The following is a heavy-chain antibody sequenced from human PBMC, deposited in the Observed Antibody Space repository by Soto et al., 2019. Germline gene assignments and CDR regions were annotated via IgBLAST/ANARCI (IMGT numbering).Heavy chain of an antibody. CDR3: AMTTVTIDAFDI. V-gene: IGHV4-39*01. D-gene: IGHD4-17*01. CDR2: IYYSGST. Sequence: QLQLQESGPGLVKPSETLSLTCTVSGGSISSSSYYWGWIRQPPGKGLEWIGSIYYSGSTYYNPSLNSRVTISVDTSKNQFSLKLSSVTAADTAVYYCAMTTVTIDAFDIWGQGTMVTVSS. CDR1: GGSISSSSYY. J-gene: IGHJ3*02.